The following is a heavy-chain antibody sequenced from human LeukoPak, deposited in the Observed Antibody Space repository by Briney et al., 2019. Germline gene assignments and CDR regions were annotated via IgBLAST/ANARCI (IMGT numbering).Heavy chain of an antibody. CDR3: ATDPLTFSSAGRVYFQD. CDR1: GFTCSSYG. V-gene: IGHV3-30*02. CDR2: IRYDGSNK. Sequence: GGSLRFSCAASGFTCSSYGMHWVRQAPGKGLEWVTFIRYDGSNKYYADSVKGRFTISRDISKNTLYLQMNSLRAWDTAVYYCATDPLTFSSAGRVYFQDWGQGTLVTVSS. J-gene: IGHJ1*01. D-gene: IGHD6-19*01.